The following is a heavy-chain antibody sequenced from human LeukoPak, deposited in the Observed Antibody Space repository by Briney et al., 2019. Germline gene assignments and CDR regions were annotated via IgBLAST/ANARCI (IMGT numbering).Heavy chain of an antibody. Sequence: TGGSLRLSCAVSGITLSNYGMSWVRQAPGRGLEWVADISGSGGGTNYADSVKGRFTISRDNPKNTLYLQMNSLRAEDTAVYFCAKRGIVIRAVLVVGFHKEAYFFDCWGQGTLVTVSS. CDR3: AKRGIVIRAVLVVGFHKEAYFFDC. J-gene: IGHJ4*02. CDR2: ISGSGGGT. D-gene: IGHD3-16*01. CDR1: GITLSNYG. V-gene: IGHV3-23*01.